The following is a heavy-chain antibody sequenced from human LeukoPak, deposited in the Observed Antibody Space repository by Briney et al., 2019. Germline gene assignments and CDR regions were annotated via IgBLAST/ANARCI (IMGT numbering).Heavy chain of an antibody. CDR3: ATLRYFDWFLDY. CDR1: GFTFDDYA. CDR2: ISWDGGGT. D-gene: IGHD3-9*01. Sequence: GGSLRLSCAASGFTFDDYAMHWVRQAPGKGLEWVSLISWDGGGTYYADSVKGRFTISRDNSKNSLYLQMNSLRAEDTAVYYCATLRYFDWFLDYWGQGTLVTVSS. J-gene: IGHJ4*02. V-gene: IGHV3-43D*03.